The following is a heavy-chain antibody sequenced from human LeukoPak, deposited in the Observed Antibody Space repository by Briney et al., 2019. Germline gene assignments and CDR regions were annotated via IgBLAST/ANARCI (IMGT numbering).Heavy chain of an antibody. Sequence: GGSLRLSCAASGFTVSSNFMNWVRQAPGKGLEWVGRIKSKTDGGTTDYAAPVKGRFTISRDDSKTTLYLQMNSLKTEDTAVYYCTTGITMVRGVPGVYFDYWGQGTLVTVSS. CDR3: TTGITMVRGVPGVYFDY. CDR2: IKSKTDGGTT. J-gene: IGHJ4*02. D-gene: IGHD3-10*01. V-gene: IGHV3-15*01. CDR1: GFTVSSNF.